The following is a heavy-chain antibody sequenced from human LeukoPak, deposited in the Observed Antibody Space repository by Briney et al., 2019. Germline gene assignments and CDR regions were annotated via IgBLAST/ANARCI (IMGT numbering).Heavy chain of an antibody. CDR3: ARLRSGSTPPPPHYYYGLDV. V-gene: IGHV4-30-2*01. D-gene: IGHD1-26*01. J-gene: IGHJ6*02. CDR1: GGSISSGGYS. CDR2: IYHSGST. Sequence: SETLSLTCAVSGGSISSGGYSWSWIRQPPGKGLEWIGYIYHSGSTYYNPSLKSRVTISVDTSKYQFSLKLSSVTAADTAAYYCARLRSGSTPPPPHYYYGLDVWGQGTTVIVSS.